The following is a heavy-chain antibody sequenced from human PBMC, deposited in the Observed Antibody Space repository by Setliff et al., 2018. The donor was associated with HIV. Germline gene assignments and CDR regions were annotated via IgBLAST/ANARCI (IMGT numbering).Heavy chain of an antibody. J-gene: IGHJ4*02. Sequence: ASVKVSCKASGYTFTAYAIHWVRQAPGQSLEWMGSINTVNGNTAYSQTFQGRVTISRATSATTVYMELSSLRFEDTALYFCARNALGGYYDFWGRGTLVTVS. CDR2: INTVNGNT. D-gene: IGHD1-26*01. V-gene: IGHV1-3*04. CDR3: ARNALGGYYDF. CDR1: GYTFTAYA.